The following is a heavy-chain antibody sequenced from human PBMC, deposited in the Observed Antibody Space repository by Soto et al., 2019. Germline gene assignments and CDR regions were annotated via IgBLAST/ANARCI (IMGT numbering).Heavy chain of an antibody. D-gene: IGHD6-13*01. V-gene: IGHV4-61*01. CDR2: IYYNGNT. CDR3: ARELLVTRYFDY. Sequence: PSETLSLTCTVSGGSVSSGNFYWSWIRQPPGKGLEWIGDIYYNGNTKYNPSLKSRVTISMDKSKNQFSLKVSSVTAADTAVYYCARELLVTRYFDYWGQGTLVTV. CDR1: GGSVSSGNFY. J-gene: IGHJ4*03.